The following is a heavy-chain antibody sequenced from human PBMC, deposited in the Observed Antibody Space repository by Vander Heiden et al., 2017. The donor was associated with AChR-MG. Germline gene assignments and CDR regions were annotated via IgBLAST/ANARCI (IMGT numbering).Heavy chain of an antibody. CDR3: AREGGKDYYGSGSYFFPNWFDP. J-gene: IGHJ5*02. CDR2: ISSSSSYI. V-gene: IGHV3-21*01. D-gene: IGHD3-10*01. CDR1: GFTFSSYS. Sequence: EVQLVESGGGLVKPGGSLRLSCAASGFTFSSYSMHWVRQAPGKGLEWVSSISSSSSYIYYADSVKGRFTISRDNAKNSLYLQMNSLRAEDTAVYYCAREGGKDYYGSGSYFFPNWFDPWSREPWSPSPQ.